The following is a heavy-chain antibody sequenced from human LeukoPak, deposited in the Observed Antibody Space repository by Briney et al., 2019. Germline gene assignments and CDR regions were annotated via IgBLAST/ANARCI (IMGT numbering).Heavy chain of an antibody. CDR1: GGSISSYY. D-gene: IGHD2-2*01. CDR2: IYTSGST. J-gene: IGHJ5*02. V-gene: IGHV4-4*07. CDR3: ARDGHLGYCSGTSCSNWFDP. Sequence: SETLSLTCTVSGGSISSYYWSWIRQPAGKGLEWIGRIYTSGSTNYNPSLKSRVTMSVDTSKNQFSLKLSSVTAADTAVYYCARDGHLGYCSGTSCSNWFDPWGQGTLVTVSS.